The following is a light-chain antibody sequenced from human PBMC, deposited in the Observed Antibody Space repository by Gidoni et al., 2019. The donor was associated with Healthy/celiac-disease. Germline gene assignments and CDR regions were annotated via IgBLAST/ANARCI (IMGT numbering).Light chain of an antibody. CDR3: SSYTSSRTRV. CDR1: SSDVGGYNY. CDR2: DVS. Sequence: QSALTQPASLSGSPGQSITISCTGTSSDVGGYNYVSWYQQHPGKAPKLMIYDVSNRPSGVSNRFSGSKSGNTASLTISGLQAEDEADYYCSSYTSSRTRVFGGGTKLTVL. J-gene: IGLJ3*02. V-gene: IGLV2-14*01.